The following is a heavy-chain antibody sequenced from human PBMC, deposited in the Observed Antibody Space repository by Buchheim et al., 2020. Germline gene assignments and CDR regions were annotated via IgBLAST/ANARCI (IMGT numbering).Heavy chain of an antibody. CDR3: ARDAPTGYSSGWAYYYYYMDV. Sequence: EVQLVESGGGLVQPGGSLRLSCAASGFTFSSYWMSWVRQAPGKGLEWVANIKQDGSEKYYVDSVKGRFTISRDNAKNSLYLQMNSLRAEDTAVYYCARDAPTGYSSGWAYYYYYMDVWGKGTT. D-gene: IGHD6-19*01. V-gene: IGHV3-7*01. CDR2: IKQDGSEK. CDR1: GFTFSSYW. J-gene: IGHJ6*03.